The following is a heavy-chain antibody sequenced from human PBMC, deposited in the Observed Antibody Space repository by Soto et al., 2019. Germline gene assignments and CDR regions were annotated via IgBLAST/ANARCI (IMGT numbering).Heavy chain of an antibody. J-gene: IGHJ4*02. Sequence: GASVKVSCKASGGTFSSYAISWVRQAPGQRLEWMGGIISIYGTANYAQKFQGRVTITTDESTSTAYMELSSLRSEGTAVYYCARSIVVVTALDYWGQGTLVTVSS. CDR3: ARSIVVVTALDY. V-gene: IGHV1-69*05. CDR1: GGTFSSYA. D-gene: IGHD2-21*02. CDR2: IISIYGTA.